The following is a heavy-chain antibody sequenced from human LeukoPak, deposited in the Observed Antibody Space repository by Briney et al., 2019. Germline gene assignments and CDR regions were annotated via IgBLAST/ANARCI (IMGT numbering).Heavy chain of an antibody. V-gene: IGHV3-7*01. CDR3: AREVTIFGVVPQYYLDV. CDR2: IKQDGSEK. J-gene: IGHJ6*03. D-gene: IGHD3-3*01. Sequence: PGGSLRLSCAASGFTLSSYWMTWVRQAPGKGLEWVANIKQDGSEKYYVDSVKGRFTISRDNAKNSLYLQMNGLRAEDTAVYFCAREVTIFGVVPQYYLDVWGKGTTVTVSS. CDR1: GFTLSSYW.